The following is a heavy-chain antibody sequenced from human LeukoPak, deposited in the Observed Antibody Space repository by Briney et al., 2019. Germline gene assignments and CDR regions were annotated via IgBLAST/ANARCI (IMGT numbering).Heavy chain of an antibody. D-gene: IGHD1-26*01. CDR2: MNPNSGNT. CDR1: GYTFTSYD. V-gene: IGHV1-8*01. J-gene: IGHJ4*02. CDR3: ARCDRYSGSCPFDY. Sequence: ASVKVSCKASGYTFTSYDINWVRQATGQGLEWMGWMNPNSGNTGYAQKFQGRVTMTRNTSISTAYMELSSLRSEDTAVYYCARCDRYSGSCPFDYWGQGTLVTVSS.